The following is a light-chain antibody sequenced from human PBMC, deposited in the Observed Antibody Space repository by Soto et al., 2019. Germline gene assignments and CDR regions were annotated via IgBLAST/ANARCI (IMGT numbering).Light chain of an antibody. CDR1: QIIRNY. V-gene: IGKV1-39*01. CDR3: QQGHTLPYT. Sequence: DIQMTQSPSSLSSSIGDRVTITCRASQIIRNYLNWYQQKPGQAPNLLIYASSSLPGGIPSRFRGSGSGTEFTLTISSLQPEDFATYYCQQGHTLPYTFGQGTNLGI. CDR2: ASS. J-gene: IGKJ2*01.